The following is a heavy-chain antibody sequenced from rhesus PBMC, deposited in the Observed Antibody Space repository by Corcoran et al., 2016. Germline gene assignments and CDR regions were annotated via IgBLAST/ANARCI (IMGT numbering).Heavy chain of an antibody. CDR3: TGNPFDY. CDR2: IKSKSKNDET. CDR1: GFPFSSSA. D-gene: IGHD4-17*01. Sequence: EVQLVEPGGGLVQPGGSLRLSCAASGFPFSSSAMHWVRHASGKGLEWVGSIKSKSKNDETGYAASVKGRFTISRDDSKNTAYLQMNSLETEDTAVYYCTGNPFDYWGQGVLVTVSS. J-gene: IGHJ4*01. V-gene: IGHV3-118*01.